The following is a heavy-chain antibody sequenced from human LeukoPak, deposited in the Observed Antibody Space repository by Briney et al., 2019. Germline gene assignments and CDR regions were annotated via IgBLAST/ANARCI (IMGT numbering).Heavy chain of an antibody. CDR1: GGSFSGYY. CDR2: INHSGST. Sequence: PSETLSLTCAVYGGSFSGYYWSWIRQPPGKGLEWIGEINHSGSTNYNPSLKSRVTISVDTSKNQFSLKLSSVTAADTAVYYCARRGVVAATEDFDYWGQGTLVTVSS. CDR3: ARRGVVAATEDFDY. V-gene: IGHV4-34*01. J-gene: IGHJ4*02. D-gene: IGHD2-15*01.